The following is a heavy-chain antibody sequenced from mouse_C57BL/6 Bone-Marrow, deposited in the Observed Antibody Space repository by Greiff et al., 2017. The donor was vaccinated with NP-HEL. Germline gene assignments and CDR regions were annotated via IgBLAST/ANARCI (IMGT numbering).Heavy chain of an antibody. Sequence: VQRVESGPGLVQPSQSLSITCTVSGFSLTSYGVHWVRQSPGKGLEWLGGIWSGGSTDYNAAFISRLSISKDNSKSQVFFKMNSLQADDTAIYYCARNFGLYDGYYGFAYWGQGTLVTVSA. D-gene: IGHD2-3*01. CDR3: ARNFGLYDGYYGFAY. CDR2: IWSGGST. J-gene: IGHJ3*01. V-gene: IGHV2-2*01. CDR1: GFSLTSYG.